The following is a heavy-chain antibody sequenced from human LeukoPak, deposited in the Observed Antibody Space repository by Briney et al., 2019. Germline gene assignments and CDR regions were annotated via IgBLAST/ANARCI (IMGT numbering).Heavy chain of an antibody. D-gene: IGHD3-22*01. CDR1: GFTFSSYE. J-gene: IGHJ4*02. Sequence: GGSLRLSCAASGFTFSSYEMNWVRQAPGKGLEWVSYISSSGSTIYYADSVKGRFTISRDNAKNSLYLQMNGLRAEDTAVYYCARAVPDFPYYYDSSGTYDYWGQGTLVTVSS. CDR3: ARAVPDFPYYYDSSGTYDY. V-gene: IGHV3-48*03. CDR2: ISSSGSTI.